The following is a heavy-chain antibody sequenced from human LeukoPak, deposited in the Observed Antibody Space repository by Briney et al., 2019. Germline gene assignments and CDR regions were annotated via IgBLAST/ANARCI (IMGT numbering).Heavy chain of an antibody. D-gene: IGHD1-26*01. Sequence: GGSLRLSCAASGFTFSSYWMSWVRQAPGKGLEWVANIKKDGSEKYYVDSVKGRFTISRDNAKNSLYLQMNSLRAEDTAVYYCARVGGSYPPSHDYWGQGTLVTVSS. CDR1: GFTFSSYW. J-gene: IGHJ4*02. CDR3: ARVGGSYPPSHDY. V-gene: IGHV3-7*01. CDR2: IKKDGSEK.